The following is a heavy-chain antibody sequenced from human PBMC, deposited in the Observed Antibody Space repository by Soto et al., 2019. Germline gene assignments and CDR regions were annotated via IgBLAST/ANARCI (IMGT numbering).Heavy chain of an antibody. J-gene: IGHJ6*02. D-gene: IGHD6-13*01. Sequence: GGSLRLSCAASGFTFSSYSMNWVRQAPGKGLEWVSCISTSSSYIYYADSVKGRFTISRDNAKNSLYLQMNSLRAEDTAVYYCARGSIAAAGTLYYYYGMDVWGQGTTLTVSS. CDR2: ISTSSSYI. V-gene: IGHV3-21*01. CDR1: GFTFSSYS. CDR3: ARGSIAAAGTLYYYYGMDV.